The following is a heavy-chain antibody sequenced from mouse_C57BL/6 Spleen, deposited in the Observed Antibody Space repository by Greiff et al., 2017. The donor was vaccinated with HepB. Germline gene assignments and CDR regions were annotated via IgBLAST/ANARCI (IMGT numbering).Heavy chain of an antibody. Sequence: VQLQQSGAELVRPGASVTLSCKASGYTFTDYEMHWVKQTPVHGLEWIGAIDPETGGTAYNQKFKGKAILTADKSSSTAYMELRSLTSEDAAVYYCTVYYGKYVLFDYWGQGTTLTVSS. D-gene: IGHD2-1*01. CDR1: GYTFTDYE. V-gene: IGHV1-15*01. CDR2: IDPETGGT. CDR3: TVYYGKYVLFDY. J-gene: IGHJ2*01.